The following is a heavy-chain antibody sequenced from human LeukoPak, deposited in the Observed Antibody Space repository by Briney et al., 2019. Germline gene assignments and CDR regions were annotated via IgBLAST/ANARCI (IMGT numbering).Heavy chain of an antibody. CDR2: IYSGGST. D-gene: IGHD5-24*01. CDR1: GFTVSSNY. J-gene: IGHJ4*02. CDR3: ARVPRSRDGYQPLDY. V-gene: IGHV3-66*01. Sequence: GGSLRLSCAASGFTVSSNYMSWVRQAPGKGLEWVSVIYSGGSTYYADSVKGRFTISRDNSKNTLYLQMNSLRAEDTAVYYCARVPRSRDGYQPLDYWGQGTLVTVSS.